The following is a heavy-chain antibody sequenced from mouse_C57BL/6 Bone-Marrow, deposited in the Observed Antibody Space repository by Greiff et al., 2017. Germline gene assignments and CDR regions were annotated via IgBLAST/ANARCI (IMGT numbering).Heavy chain of an antibody. CDR1: GYTFTSYW. V-gene: IGHV1-72*01. Sequence: VQLKQPGAELVKPGASVKLSCKASGYTFTSYWMHWVKQRPGRGLEWIGRIDPNSGGTKYNEKFKSKATLTVDKPSSTAYMQLSSLTSEDSAVYYCARPVYYDYGGYFDYWGRGTTLTVSS. CDR3: ARPVYYDYGGYFDY. D-gene: IGHD2-4*01. J-gene: IGHJ2*01. CDR2: IDPNSGGT.